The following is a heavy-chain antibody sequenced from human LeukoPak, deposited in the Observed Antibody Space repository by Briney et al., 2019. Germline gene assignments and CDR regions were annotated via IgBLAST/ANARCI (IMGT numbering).Heavy chain of an antibody. CDR1: GFTFSSYS. CDR2: IKQDGSEK. CDR3: ARASSSGGPNWFDP. V-gene: IGHV3-7*01. Sequence: GGSLRLSCAASGFTFSSYSMNWVRQAPGKGLEWVANIKQDGSEKYYVDSVKGRFTISRDNAKNSLYLQMNSLRAEDTAVYYCARASSSGGPNWFDPWGQGTLVTVSS. D-gene: IGHD6-13*01. J-gene: IGHJ5*02.